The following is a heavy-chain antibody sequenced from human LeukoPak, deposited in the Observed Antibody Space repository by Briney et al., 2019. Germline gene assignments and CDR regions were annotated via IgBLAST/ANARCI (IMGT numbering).Heavy chain of an antibody. CDR3: ARTSPTSHFDF. J-gene: IGHJ4*02. CDR1: GFTFTTYW. V-gene: IGHV3-74*01. D-gene: IGHD3-16*01. CDR2: INGDGSNS. Sequence: GGSLRLSCVASGFTFTTYWMHWVRHAPGKGLVWVSRINGDGSNSNYADSVKGRFTTSRDNARNTPYLQMNGLRAEDTALYYCARTSPTSHFDFWGQGTLVTVSS.